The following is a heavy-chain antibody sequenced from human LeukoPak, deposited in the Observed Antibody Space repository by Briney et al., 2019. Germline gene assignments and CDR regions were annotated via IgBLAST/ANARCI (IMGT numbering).Heavy chain of an antibody. CDR3: AKDGGPWELYRFDY. Sequence: PGGSLRLSCAASGFTFSSYAMSWVRQAPGKGLEWVSAISGSGGSTYYADSVKGRFTISRDNSKNTQYLQMNSLRAEDTAVYYCAKDGGPWELYRFDYWGQGTLVTVSS. V-gene: IGHV3-23*01. J-gene: IGHJ4*02. D-gene: IGHD1-26*01. CDR1: GFTFSSYA. CDR2: ISGSGGST.